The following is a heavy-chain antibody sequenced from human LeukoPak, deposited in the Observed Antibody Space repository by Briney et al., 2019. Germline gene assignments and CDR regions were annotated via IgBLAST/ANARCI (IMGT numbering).Heavy chain of an antibody. CDR3: ARAVVTPPYYYYYMDV. CDR2: IKQDGSEK. J-gene: IGHJ6*03. D-gene: IGHD2-15*01. CDR1: EFTFSNFG. Sequence: GGSLRLSRAASEFTFSNFGMCWVRQAPGKGLEWVANIKQDGSEKYYVDSVKGRFTISRDNAKNSLYLQMNSLRAEDTAVYYCARAVVTPPYYYYYMDVWGKGTTVTISS. V-gene: IGHV3-7*01.